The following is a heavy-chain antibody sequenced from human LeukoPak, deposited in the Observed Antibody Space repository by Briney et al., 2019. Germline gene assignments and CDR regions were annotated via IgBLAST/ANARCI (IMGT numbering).Heavy chain of an antibody. CDR3: ARGRTLDPFDY. V-gene: IGHV1-46*01. D-gene: IGHD2/OR15-2a*01. Sequence: ASVKVSCKASGGTFSSYAISWVRQAPGQGLEWMGIINPSGGSTSYAQKFQGRVTMTRDTSTSTVYMELSSLRSEDTAVYYCARGRTLDPFDYWGQGTLVTASS. J-gene: IGHJ4*02. CDR1: GGTFSSYA. CDR2: INPSGGST.